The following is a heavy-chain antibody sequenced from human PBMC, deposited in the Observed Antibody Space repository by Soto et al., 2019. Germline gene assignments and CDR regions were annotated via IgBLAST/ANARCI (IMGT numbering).Heavy chain of an antibody. Sequence: PGGSLRLSCAASGFTFSSYAMSWVRQAPGKGLEWVSAISGSGGSTYFADSVKGRFTISRDNSKNTLYLQMNSLRAEDTAVYYCAKVGFGELLSGYWGQGTLVTVSS. J-gene: IGHJ4*02. CDR2: ISGSGGST. D-gene: IGHD3-10*01. CDR3: AKVGFGELLSGY. V-gene: IGHV3-23*01. CDR1: GFTFSSYA.